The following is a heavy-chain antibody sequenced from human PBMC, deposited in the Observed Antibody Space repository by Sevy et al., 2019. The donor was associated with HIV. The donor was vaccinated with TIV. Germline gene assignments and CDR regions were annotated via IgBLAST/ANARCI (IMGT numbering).Heavy chain of an antibody. CDR1: GGSISRSSYD. CDR3: ARQGGIVDRAFDN. D-gene: IGHD2-21*01. J-gene: IGHJ4*02. V-gene: IGHV4-39*01. CDR2: MFFSGNT. Sequence: SETLSLTCTVSGGSISRSSYDWGWIRQPPGKGLECIGSMFFSGNTYYNPSLKSRVTIFVDRSKNQISLRLTAVTAADTAVYYCARQGGIVDRAFDNWGQGTLVTVSS.